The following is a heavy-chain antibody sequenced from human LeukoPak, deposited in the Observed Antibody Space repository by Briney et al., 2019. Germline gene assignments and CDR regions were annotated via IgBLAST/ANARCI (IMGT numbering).Heavy chain of an antibody. CDR3: ARGSLGDPFDY. CDR2: ISSSSSYI. J-gene: IGHJ4*02. D-gene: IGHD2-21*02. Sequence: GGSLRLSCAASEFSVGSNYMTWVRQAPGKGLEWVSSISSSSSYIYYADSVKGRFTISRDNAKNSLHLQMNSLRAEDTAVYYCARGSLGDPFDYWGQGTLVTVSS. V-gene: IGHV3-21*01. CDR1: EFSVGSNY.